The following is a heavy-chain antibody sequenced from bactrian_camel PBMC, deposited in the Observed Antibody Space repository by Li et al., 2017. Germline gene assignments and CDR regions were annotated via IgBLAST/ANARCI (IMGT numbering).Heavy chain of an antibody. Sequence: DVQLVESGGGLVQPGGFLRLSCEASGFPISNYAMYWVRQAPGKGLEWVASISRSSDITRYADSVRGRFAISRVNAKNTVYLQMNSLSPEDPAVYYCAANINPGGGRWQTNYLGQGTQVTVS. CDR1: GFPISNYA. CDR3: AANINPGGGRWQTNY. D-gene: IGHD1*01. V-gene: IGHV3S40*01. J-gene: IGHJ4*01. CDR2: ISRSSDIT.